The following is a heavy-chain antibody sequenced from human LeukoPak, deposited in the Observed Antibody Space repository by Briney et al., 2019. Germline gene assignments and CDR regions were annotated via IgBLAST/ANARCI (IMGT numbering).Heavy chain of an antibody. CDR3: AKGSSVVAATPAEYFHH. V-gene: IGHV3-30*02. J-gene: IGHJ1*01. CDR2: TRYDGYNT. D-gene: IGHD2-15*01. CDR1: GSTFSSYG. Sequence: LGGSLRLSCAASGSTFSSYGMHWVRPAPGKRLGCVAFTRYDGYNTYYADSVKGRFTFSRDNSKNTVYLQMNSLRPEDTAVYYCAKGSSVVAATPAEYFHHWGQGTLVTVSS.